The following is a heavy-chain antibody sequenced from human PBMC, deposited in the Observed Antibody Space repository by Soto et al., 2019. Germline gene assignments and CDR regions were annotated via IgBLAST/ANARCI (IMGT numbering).Heavy chain of an antibody. J-gene: IGHJ4*02. Sequence: QVQLVESGGGVVQPGWSLRLSCTASGFTFSYYGMHWVRQAPGKGLEWVAAIQSDGSNKYYADSVKGRFTISRDNSKNTLYLQMNSLRAEDTAVYYCARGYDILTGYPDYWGQGTLVTVSS. CDR3: ARGYDILTGYPDY. CDR1: GFTFSYYG. CDR2: IQSDGSNK. D-gene: IGHD3-9*01. V-gene: IGHV3-33*01.